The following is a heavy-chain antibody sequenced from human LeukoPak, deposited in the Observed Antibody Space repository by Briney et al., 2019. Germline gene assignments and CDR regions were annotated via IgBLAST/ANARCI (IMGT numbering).Heavy chain of an antibody. CDR3: ARGVDSAIDW. D-gene: IGHD3-9*01. Sequence: GGSLRLSCAASGFTFSSYWMNWVRQAPGVGLEWVANINGDGRDKYYVGSVRGRFTISRDNADNALYLQMNSLRGDDTALYYCARGVDSAIDWWGQGTLVTVSS. CDR1: GFTFSSYW. V-gene: IGHV3-7*01. CDR2: INGDGRDK. J-gene: IGHJ4*02.